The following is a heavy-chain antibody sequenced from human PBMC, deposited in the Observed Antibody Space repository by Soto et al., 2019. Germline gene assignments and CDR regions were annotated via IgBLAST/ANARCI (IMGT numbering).Heavy chain of an antibody. Sequence: EVQLVESGGGLVQPGRSLRLSCAASGFTFDDYAMHWVRQAPGKGLEWVSGISWNRGSIGYADSVKGRFTISRDNAKNSLYLHMNRLRAEDTALYYCAKDGCSSTSCYSVHFDYWGQGTLVTVSS. CDR2: ISWNRGSI. D-gene: IGHD2-2*02. V-gene: IGHV3-9*01. J-gene: IGHJ4*02. CDR1: GFTFDDYA. CDR3: AKDGCSSTSCYSVHFDY.